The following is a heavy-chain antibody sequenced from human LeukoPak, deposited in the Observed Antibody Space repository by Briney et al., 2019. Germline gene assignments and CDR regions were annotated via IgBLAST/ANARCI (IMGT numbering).Heavy chain of an antibody. Sequence: PSETLSLTCTVSGVSISSSNSYWGWIRQPPGKGLEWIGSIYYSGNTYYNASLKSQVSISIDTSKNQFSLRLTSVTAADTAVYYCARDIVVVVAAKYYFDYWGQGTLVTVSS. CDR2: IYYSGNT. V-gene: IGHV4-39*02. CDR1: GVSISSSNSY. D-gene: IGHD2-15*01. CDR3: ARDIVVVVAAKYYFDY. J-gene: IGHJ4*02.